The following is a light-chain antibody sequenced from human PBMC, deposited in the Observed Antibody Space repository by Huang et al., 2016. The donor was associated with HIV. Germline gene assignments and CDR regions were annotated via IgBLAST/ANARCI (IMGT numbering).Light chain of an antibody. CDR1: QSISNN. J-gene: IGKJ1*01. Sequence: ETVMTQSPATLSVSPGERITLACRASQSISNNLAWYQQKPGQVPRLLIYGASTRASCIPARFSGSGSGTDFTLTISSLQSEDSAVYYCQHYNNWPPRTFGRGTKVEIK. V-gene: IGKV3-15*01. CDR2: GAS. CDR3: QHYNNWPPRT.